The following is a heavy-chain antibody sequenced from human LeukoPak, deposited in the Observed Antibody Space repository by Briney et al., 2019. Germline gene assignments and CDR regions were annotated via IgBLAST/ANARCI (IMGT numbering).Heavy chain of an antibody. J-gene: IGHJ4*02. Sequence: GGSLRLSCAASGFTFNNYVMSWFRQAPGKGLEWVSTVSGSGSTAYYADSVKGRFTISRDNSKNTLYLQMNTMRAEDTATYYCAKAHVITSFDYWGQGTLVTVSS. CDR2: VSGSGSTA. CDR1: GFTFNNYV. D-gene: IGHD3-22*01. CDR3: AKAHVITSFDY. V-gene: IGHV3-23*01.